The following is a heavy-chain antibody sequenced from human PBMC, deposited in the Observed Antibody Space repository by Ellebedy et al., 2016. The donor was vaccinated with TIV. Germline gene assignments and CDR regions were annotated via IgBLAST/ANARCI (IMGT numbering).Heavy chain of an antibody. V-gene: IGHV3-11*04. CDR3: ARHTDYALDY. CDR2: ISSSGSTI. Sequence: PGGSLRLSCAASGFTFSDYSMNWIRQTPGKGLEWVSYISSSGSTIYYADSVKGRFTISRDNAKNSLHLQMNGLRAEDTAVYYCARHTDYALDYWGQGALVTVSS. CDR1: GFTFSDYS. J-gene: IGHJ4*02. D-gene: IGHD4-17*01.